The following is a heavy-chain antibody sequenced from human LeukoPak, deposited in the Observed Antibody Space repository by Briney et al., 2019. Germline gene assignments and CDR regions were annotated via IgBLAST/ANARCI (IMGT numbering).Heavy chain of an antibody. CDR1: GFTFDDYA. V-gene: IGHV3-9*03. Sequence: GRSLRPSCAASGFTFDDYAMHWVRQAPGKGLEWVSGISWNSGSIGYADSVKGRFTISRDNAKNSLYLQMNSLRAEDMALYYCAKARNYDILTPFFDYWGQGTLVTVSS. J-gene: IGHJ4*02. CDR2: ISWNSGSI. CDR3: AKARNYDILTPFFDY. D-gene: IGHD3-9*01.